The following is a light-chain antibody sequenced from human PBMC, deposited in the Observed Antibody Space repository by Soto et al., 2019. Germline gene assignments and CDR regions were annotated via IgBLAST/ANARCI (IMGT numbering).Light chain of an antibody. V-gene: IGKV1-39*01. J-gene: IGKJ1*01. Sequence: DIQMTQSPSSLSASVEDRVIITCRASQSISNHLNWYQQKPGEAPKLLIFAASSLQSGVPSRFSGSRSGPDFTLTISSLQPEDFATYYCQQSYSSPPTFGQGTKVDIK. CDR1: QSISNH. CDR3: QQSYSSPPT. CDR2: AAS.